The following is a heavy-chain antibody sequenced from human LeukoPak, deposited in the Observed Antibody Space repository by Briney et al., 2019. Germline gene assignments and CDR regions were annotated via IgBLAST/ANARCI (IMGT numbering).Heavy chain of an antibody. D-gene: IGHD3-10*01. CDR2: IWYDGSNK. Sequence: GRSLRLSSAASGFTFSSYGMHWVRQAPGKGLEWVAVIWYDGSNKYYADSVKGRFTISRDNSKNTLYLQMNSLRAEDTAVYYCARDVGLLWFGESPAAFDYWGQGTLVTVSS. CDR1: GFTFSSYG. CDR3: ARDVGLLWFGESPAAFDY. V-gene: IGHV3-33*01. J-gene: IGHJ4*02.